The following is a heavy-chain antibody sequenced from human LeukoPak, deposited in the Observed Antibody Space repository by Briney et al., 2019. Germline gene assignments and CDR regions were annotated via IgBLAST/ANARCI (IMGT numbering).Heavy chain of an antibody. CDR1: GFTFSSYA. D-gene: IGHD4-23*01. CDR3: ARRAGGYSHPYDY. CDR2: ISGSGGST. J-gene: IGHJ4*02. Sequence: GGSLRLSCAASGFTFSSYAMSWVRQAPGKGLEWVSAISGSGGSTYYADSVKGRFTISRDNSENTLYLQMNSLRAEDTAVYYCARRAGGYSHPYDYWGQGILVTVSS. V-gene: IGHV3-23*01.